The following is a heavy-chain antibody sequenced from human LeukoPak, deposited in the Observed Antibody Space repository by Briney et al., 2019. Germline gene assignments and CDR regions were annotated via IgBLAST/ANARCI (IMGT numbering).Heavy chain of an antibody. CDR2: ISYGGSNK. V-gene: IGHV3-30*18. Sequence: GRSLRLSCAASGFTFSSYGMHWVRQAPGKGLEWVAVISYGGSNKYYADSVKGRFTISRDNSKNTLYLQMNSLRAEDTAVYYCAKLVVRGVNWFDPWGQGTLVTVSS. CDR1: GFTFSSYG. D-gene: IGHD3-10*01. J-gene: IGHJ5*02. CDR3: AKLVVRGVNWFDP.